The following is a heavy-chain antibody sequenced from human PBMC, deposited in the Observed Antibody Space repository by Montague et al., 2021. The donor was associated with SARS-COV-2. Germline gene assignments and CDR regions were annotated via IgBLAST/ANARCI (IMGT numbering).Heavy chain of an antibody. Sequence: VKPTQTLTLTCTFSGFSLSTSGMCVSWIRQPPGKALEWLAPIDWDDDKYYSTSLKTRLTISKDTSKNQVVLTMTNMDPVDTATYYCARIRDYDILTGSYSGFDXWGQGTLVTVSS. J-gene: IGHJ4*02. CDR3: ARIRDYDILTGSYSGFDX. CDR2: IDWDDDK. CDR1: GFSLSTSGMC. V-gene: IGHV2-70*01. D-gene: IGHD3-9*01.